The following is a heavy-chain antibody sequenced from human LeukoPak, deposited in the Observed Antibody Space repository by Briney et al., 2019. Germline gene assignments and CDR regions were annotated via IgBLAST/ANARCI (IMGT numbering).Heavy chain of an antibody. V-gene: IGHV3-7*01. CDR1: GFTFRDYW. D-gene: IGHD2-8*01. Sequence: GGSLRLSCAASGFTFRDYWMSWVRQAPGKGLEWVANIRQDGNEEHYVDSVKGRFTISRDNAKSSLYLQMNSVRAEDTAVYYCARHDNTAWFCLTNWGQGTLVTVSS. J-gene: IGHJ4*02. CDR2: IRQDGNEE. CDR3: ARHDNTAWFCLTN.